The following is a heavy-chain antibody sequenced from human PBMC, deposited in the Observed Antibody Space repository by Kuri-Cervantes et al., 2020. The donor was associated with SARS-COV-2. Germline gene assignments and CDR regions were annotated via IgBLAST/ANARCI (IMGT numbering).Heavy chain of an antibody. Sequence: GSLRLTCTVSGGSISSSSYYWGWIRQPPGKGLEWIGEINHSGSTNYNPSLKSRVAISVDTSKNQFSLRLSSVTSADTAVYYCARAAEHYFDYWGQGTLVTVSS. V-gene: IGHV4-39*07. CDR1: GGSISSSSYY. CDR3: ARAAEHYFDY. CDR2: INHSGST. J-gene: IGHJ4*02.